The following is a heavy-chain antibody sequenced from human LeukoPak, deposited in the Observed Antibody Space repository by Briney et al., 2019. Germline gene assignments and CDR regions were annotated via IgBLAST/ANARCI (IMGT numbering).Heavy chain of an antibody. CDR3: ARDGNYYDSSGYKGDFDY. CDR2: INWNGGST. V-gene: IGHV3-20*04. J-gene: IGHJ4*02. Sequence: GGSLRLSCAASGFTFDDYGMSWVRQAPGKGLESVSGINWNGGSTGYADSVKGRFTISRDNAKNSLYLQMNSLRAEDTALYYCARDGNYYDSSGYKGDFDYWGQGTQVTVSS. CDR1: GFTFDDYG. D-gene: IGHD3-22*01.